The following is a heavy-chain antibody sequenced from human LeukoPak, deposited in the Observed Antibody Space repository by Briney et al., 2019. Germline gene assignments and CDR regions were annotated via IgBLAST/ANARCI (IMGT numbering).Heavy chain of an antibody. V-gene: IGHV3-74*01. Sequence: GGSLRLSCAASGFTFGSYSIHWVRQAPGKGLVWVSRINGEGSSTVHAHSVKGRFTTSRDNPKNTLYLQRKGLRAEDTPVYYCAKIRGVGELLPFDYWGQGTLVTVSS. D-gene: IGHD3-10*01. CDR2: INGEGSST. CDR1: GFTFGSYS. J-gene: IGHJ4*02. CDR3: AKIRGVGELLPFDY.